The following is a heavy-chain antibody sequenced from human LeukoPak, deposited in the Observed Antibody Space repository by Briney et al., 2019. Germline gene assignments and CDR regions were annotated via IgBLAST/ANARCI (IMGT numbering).Heavy chain of an antibody. CDR2: IKSDGST. CDR1: GFTFSSYW. CDR3: VRDRFTDTYFDSFDV. Sequence: GGSLRLSCAASGFTFSSYWMHWVRQAPGKGLVWVSRIKSDGSTNYADSVKGRFTISRDNSKKMVFLQMSSLRADDTALYYCVRDRFTDTYFDSFDVWGQGAMVIVSS. J-gene: IGHJ3*01. D-gene: IGHD3-16*02. V-gene: IGHV3-74*01.